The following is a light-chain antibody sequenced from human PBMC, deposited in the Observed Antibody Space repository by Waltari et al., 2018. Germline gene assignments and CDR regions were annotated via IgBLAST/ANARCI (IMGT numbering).Light chain of an antibody. Sequence: SFDLPPPPSVSVSPVQPARIPCSGATFVHNSVCWYQQQPGQSPVLVIHQDIKRPSGIPERFSGSNSGNTATLTISGTQAMDEADYYCQAWDSGTVFFGGGTKLTVL. V-gene: IGLV3-1*01. J-gene: IGLJ2*01. CDR3: QAWDSGTVF. CDR1: TFVHNS. CDR2: QDI.